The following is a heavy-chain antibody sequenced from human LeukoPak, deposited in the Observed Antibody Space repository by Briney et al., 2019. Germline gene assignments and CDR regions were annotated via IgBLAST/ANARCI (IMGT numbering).Heavy chain of an antibody. J-gene: IGHJ4*02. CDR2: YPGDSDT. CDR1: GYSFTSYW. D-gene: IGHD3-10*01. CDR3: ARQSGVRGVPSY. V-gene: IGHV5-51*01. Sequence: GESLKISCKGSGYSFTSYWIGWVRQMPGKGLEWMGIYPGDSDTRYSPSFQGQVTISADKSISTAYLQWSSLKASDTAMYYCARQSGVRGVPSYWGQGTLVTVSS.